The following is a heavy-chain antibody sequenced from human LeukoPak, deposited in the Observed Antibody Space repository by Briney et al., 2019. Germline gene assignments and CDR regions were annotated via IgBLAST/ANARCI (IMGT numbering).Heavy chain of an antibody. CDR3: ARTVFGPALLFALDY. CDR1: GYSISSGYY. J-gene: IGHJ4*02. Sequence: PSETLSLTCTVSGYSISSGYYWGWIRQPPGKGLEWIGSIYHSGSTYYNPSLKSRVTISVDTSKNQFSLKLSSVTAADTAVYYCARTVFGPALLFALDYWGQGTLVTVSS. D-gene: IGHD2-21*02. V-gene: IGHV4-38-2*02. CDR2: IYHSGST.